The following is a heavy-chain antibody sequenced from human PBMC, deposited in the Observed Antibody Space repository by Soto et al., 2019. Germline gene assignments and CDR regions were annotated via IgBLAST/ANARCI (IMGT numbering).Heavy chain of an antibody. Sequence: SETLSLTCTVSGGSISTYYWSWIRQPPGGTLEWIGYIYASGATTYNPSLESRVTMSVDMPNNEFSLELTSLTAADTAVYYCARSHSFDGSIYHYYFDFWGQGTLVTVS. D-gene: IGHD3-10*01. CDR1: GGSISTYY. CDR3: ARSHSFDGSIYHYYFDF. V-gene: IGHV4-59*01. J-gene: IGHJ4*02. CDR2: IYASGAT.